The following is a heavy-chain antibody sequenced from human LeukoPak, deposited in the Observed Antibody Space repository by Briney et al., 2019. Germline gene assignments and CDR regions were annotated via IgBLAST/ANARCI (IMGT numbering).Heavy chain of an antibody. J-gene: IGHJ4*02. D-gene: IGHD5-18*01. V-gene: IGHV3-23*01. CDR2: ISGSGGST. CDR1: GFTFSSYA. Sequence: GGSLRLSCAASGFTFSSYAMSWVRQAPGKGLEWVSAISGSGGSTYYADSVKGRFTISRDNSKNTLYLQMNSLRAEDTAVYYCARDGEFGNAYRNGYSGFGYWGQGTLVTVSS. CDR3: ARDGEFGNAYRNGYSGFGY.